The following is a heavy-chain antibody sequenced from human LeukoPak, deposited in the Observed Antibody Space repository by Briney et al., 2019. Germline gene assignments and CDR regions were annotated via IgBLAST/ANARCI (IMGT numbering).Heavy chain of an antibody. CDR3: AREHLTGDGAFDI. Sequence: ASVNVSCKASVYTFTGYYMHWVRQSPGQGLEWMGWINPNSGGTNYSQKFQGRVTMTRDTSISTAYMELSRLRSDDTAVYYCAREHLTGDGAFDIWGQGTMVTVSS. CDR1: VYTFTGYY. CDR2: INPNSGGT. V-gene: IGHV1-2*02. J-gene: IGHJ3*02. D-gene: IGHD7-27*01.